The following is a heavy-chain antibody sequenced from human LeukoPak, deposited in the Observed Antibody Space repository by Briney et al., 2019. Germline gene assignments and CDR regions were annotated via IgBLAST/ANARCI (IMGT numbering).Heavy chain of an antibody. Sequence: GGSLRLSCAASGFTFSSYAMSWVRQAPGKGLVWVSRVNTDGNSTSYADSVKGRFTFSRDNAKNVKGRFAISRDNAKNTLYLQMNSLRAEDTAVYYCARESGIAAALDLWGQGTLVTVSS. CDR2: VNTDGNST. CDR1: GFTFSSYA. CDR3: ARESGIAAALDL. J-gene: IGHJ5*02. D-gene: IGHD6-13*01. V-gene: IGHV3-74*01.